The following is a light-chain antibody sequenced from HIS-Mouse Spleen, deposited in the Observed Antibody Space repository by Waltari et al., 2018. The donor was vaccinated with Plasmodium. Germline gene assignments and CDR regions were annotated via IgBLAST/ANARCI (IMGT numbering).Light chain of an antibody. J-gene: IGLJ3*02. CDR3: QSADSSGTYWV. V-gene: IGLV3-25*03. CDR1: ALPKQY. CDR2: TDS. Sequence: SYELTQPPSVSVSPGQTARITCSGDALPKQYAYWYQQKPGQAPVLVLYTDSERPSGIPERFSGSSSGTTVTLTISGVQAEDEADYYCQSADSSGTYWVFGGGTKLTVL.